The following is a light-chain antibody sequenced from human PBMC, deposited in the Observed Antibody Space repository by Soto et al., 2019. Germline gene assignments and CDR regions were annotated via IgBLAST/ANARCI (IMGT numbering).Light chain of an antibody. V-gene: IGKV4-1*01. CDR3: QQYFTSPWT. CDR1: QSILYRSKNKYY. J-gene: IGKJ1*01. Sequence: DIVMTQSPDSLAVSLGERATFNCKSSQSILYRSKNKYYLAWYQQKSGQPPKLLIYWSSLRESGVPDRFTGSGSVTDFTLTISSLQAEDVAVYYCQQYFTSPWTFGQGTKVEI. CDR2: WSS.